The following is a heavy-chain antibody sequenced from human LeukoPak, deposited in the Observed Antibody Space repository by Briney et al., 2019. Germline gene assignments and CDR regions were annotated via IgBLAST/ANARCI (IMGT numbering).Heavy chain of an antibody. D-gene: IGHD2-8*01. Sequence: GGSLRLSCTASGFTFGDYAMGWVRQAPGKGLEWVGFIRSKAYGGTTEYAASVKGRFTISRDDSKSIAYLQMNSLKTEDTAVYYCTRDQDIGYCTNGVCYFYYYYGMDVWGQGTTVTVSS. J-gene: IGHJ6*02. CDR2: IRSKAYGGTT. CDR1: GFTFGDYA. CDR3: TRDQDIGYCTNGVCYFYYYYGMDV. V-gene: IGHV3-49*04.